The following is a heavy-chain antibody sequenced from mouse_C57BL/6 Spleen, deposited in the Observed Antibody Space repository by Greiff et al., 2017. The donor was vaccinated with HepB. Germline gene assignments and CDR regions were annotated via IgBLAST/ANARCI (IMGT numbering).Heavy chain of an antibody. CDR2: ISDGGSYT. Sequence: EVKLMESGGGLVKPGGSLKLSCAASGFTFSSYAMSWVRQTPEKRLEWVATISDGGSYTYYPDNVKGRFTISRDNAKNNLYLQMSHLKSEDTAMYYCARFYDGTWGQGTLVTVSA. V-gene: IGHV5-4*03. CDR1: GFTFSSYA. J-gene: IGHJ3*01. D-gene: IGHD2-3*01. CDR3: ARFYDGT.